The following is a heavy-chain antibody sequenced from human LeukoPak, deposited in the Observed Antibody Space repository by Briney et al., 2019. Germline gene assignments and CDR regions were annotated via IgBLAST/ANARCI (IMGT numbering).Heavy chain of an antibody. D-gene: IGHD3-22*01. J-gene: IGHJ4*02. CDR3: ARSLYYDSSGIDY. CDR1: GYTFTSYD. CDR2: MNPNSGNT. Sequence: SVKVSCKASGYTFTSYDIHWVRQATGQGLEWMGWMNPNSGNTGYAQKFQGRVTMTRNTSISTDYMELSSLRSEDTAVYYCARSLYYDSSGIDYWGQGTLVTVSS. V-gene: IGHV1-8*01.